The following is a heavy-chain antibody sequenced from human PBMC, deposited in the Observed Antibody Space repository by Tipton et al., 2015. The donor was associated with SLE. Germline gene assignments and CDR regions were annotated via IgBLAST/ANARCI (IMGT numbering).Heavy chain of an antibody. V-gene: IGHV1-18*01. CDR1: GYTFTSYG. CDR2: ISAYNGNT. J-gene: IGHJ3*02. Sequence: QVQLVQSGAEVKKPGASVKVSCKASGYTFTSYGISWVRQAPGQGLEWMGWISAYNGNTNYAQKLQGRVTMTTDTSTSTAYMELRSLRSDDTAGYYCARDARTSMVRGVDAFDIWGQGTMVTVSS. CDR3: ARDARTSMVRGVDAFDI. D-gene: IGHD3-10*01.